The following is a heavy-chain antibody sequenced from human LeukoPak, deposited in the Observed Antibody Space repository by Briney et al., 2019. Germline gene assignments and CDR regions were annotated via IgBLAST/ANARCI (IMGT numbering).Heavy chain of an antibody. Sequence: SETLSLTCIVSGDSVSGYYWNWIRQPPGKGLEWIGYIYYSGSTSYNPSLKSRVTISVDTSKNQFSLKLSSVTAADTAVYYCARHSSGSYYYWGQGILVTVSS. CDR1: GDSVSGYY. V-gene: IGHV4-59*08. D-gene: IGHD1-26*01. CDR2: IYYSGST. CDR3: ARHSSGSYYY. J-gene: IGHJ4*02.